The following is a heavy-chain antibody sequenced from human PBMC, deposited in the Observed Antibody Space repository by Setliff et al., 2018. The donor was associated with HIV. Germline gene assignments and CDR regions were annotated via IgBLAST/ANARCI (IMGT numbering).Heavy chain of an antibody. CDR1: GYSISSGYY. D-gene: IGHD1-7*01. J-gene: IGHJ6*02. V-gene: IGHV4-38-2*02. CDR3: ARDQGLELRGDYYYYGMDV. Sequence: PSETLSLTCTVSGYSISSGYYWGWIRQPPGKGLEWIGSIYHSGSTYYNPSLTSRVIISVDTSKNQFSVKLNSVSAADTAVYYCARDQGLELRGDYYYYGMDVWGQGTTVTVSS. CDR2: IYHSGST.